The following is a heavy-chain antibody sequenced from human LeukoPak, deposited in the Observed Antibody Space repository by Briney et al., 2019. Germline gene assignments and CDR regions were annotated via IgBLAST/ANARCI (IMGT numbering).Heavy chain of an antibody. Sequence: GGSLRLSCIVSGFTFSTYGMDWVRQAPGKGLEWISYISSTSAMYYADSVRGRFTVSRDNARNSVYLQMNSLRAEDTAVYYCARGLDVWGKGTTVTVSS. J-gene: IGHJ6*04. CDR2: ISSTSAM. V-gene: IGHV3-48*04. CDR3: ARGLDV. CDR1: GFTFSTYG.